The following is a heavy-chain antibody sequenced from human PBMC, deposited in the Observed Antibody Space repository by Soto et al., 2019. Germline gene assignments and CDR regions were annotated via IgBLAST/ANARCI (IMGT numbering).Heavy chain of an antibody. CDR3: ATAISSPFSNFDS. CDR1: GFTFSTYW. J-gene: IGHJ4*02. Sequence: EVQLVQSGGDLVQPGGSLRLSCVASGFTFSTYWMTWVRQAPGMGLEWVAGIKEDASEEVYVDSVQGRFSISRDNAKNSLYLQLNSLRAADPAVYYCATAISSPFSNFDSWGQGSLVTVSS. D-gene: IGHD2-2*01. V-gene: IGHV3-7*01. CDR2: IKEDASEE.